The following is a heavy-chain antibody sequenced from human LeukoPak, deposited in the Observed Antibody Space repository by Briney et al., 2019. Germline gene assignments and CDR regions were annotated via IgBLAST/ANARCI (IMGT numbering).Heavy chain of an antibody. CDR1: GYPFSSYW. V-gene: IGHV3-74*03. CDR3: SRSQFDY. Sequence: GGSLRLSCEPSGYPFSSYWMLWVRQAPGKGLVWVSRISGDGTIKTYADFVRGRFTISRDNTKNILYLQMNSLKVEDTATYFCSRSQFDYWGQGVLVTVSP. CDR2: ISGDGTIK. J-gene: IGHJ4*02.